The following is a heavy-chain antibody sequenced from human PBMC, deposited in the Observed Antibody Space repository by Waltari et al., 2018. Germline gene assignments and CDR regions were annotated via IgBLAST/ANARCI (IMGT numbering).Heavy chain of an antibody. CDR1: GGSISSGSYY. D-gene: IGHD3-9*01. J-gene: IGHJ4*02. V-gene: IGHV4-61*02. CDR2: IYTSGST. CDR3: ARSYYDILTGYYIIDY. Sequence: QVQLQESGPGLVKPSQTLSLTCTVSGGSISSGSYYWSWIRQPAGKGLEWIGRIYTSGSTNYNPSLKSRVTISVDTSKNQFSLKLSSVTAADTAVYYCARSYYDILTGYYIIDYWGQGTLVTVSS.